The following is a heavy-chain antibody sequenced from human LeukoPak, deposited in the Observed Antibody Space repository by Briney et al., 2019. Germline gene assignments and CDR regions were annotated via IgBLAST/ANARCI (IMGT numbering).Heavy chain of an antibody. CDR1: GFTFSSYS. Sequence: GGSLRLSCAASGFTFSSYSMNWVRQAPGKGLEWVPSISSSSSYIYYADSVKGRFTISRDNAKNLLYLQMDSLRVEDTAIYYCARDPRTVRIWGQGTLVTVSS. V-gene: IGHV3-21*01. CDR3: ARDPRTVRI. CDR2: ISSSSSYI. J-gene: IGHJ4*02. D-gene: IGHD1-1*01.